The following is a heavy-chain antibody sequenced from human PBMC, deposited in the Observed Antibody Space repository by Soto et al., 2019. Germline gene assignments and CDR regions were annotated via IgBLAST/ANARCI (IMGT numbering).Heavy chain of an antibody. CDR2: IIPIFGTA. V-gene: IGHV1-69*13. CDR3: AGALPGYPFDY. D-gene: IGHD5-12*01. Sequence: VASVKVSCKASGGTFSSYAISWVRQAPGQGLEWMGGIIPIFGTANYAQKFQGRVTITADESTSTAYMELSSLRSEDTAVYYCAGALPGYPFDYWGQGTLVTVSS. J-gene: IGHJ4*02. CDR1: GGTFSSYA.